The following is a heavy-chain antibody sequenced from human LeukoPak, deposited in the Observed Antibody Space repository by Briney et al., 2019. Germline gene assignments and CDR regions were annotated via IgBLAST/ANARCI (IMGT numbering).Heavy chain of an antibody. Sequence: PGGSLRLSCAASGFTFSSYAMHWVRQAPGKGLEYVSAISSNGGSTYYANSVKGRFTISRDNSKNTLYLQMGSLRAEDMAVHYCARDPTFGGPFDYWGQGTLVTVSS. J-gene: IGHJ4*02. CDR1: GFTFSSYA. V-gene: IGHV3-64*01. D-gene: IGHD3-10*01. CDR3: ARDPTFGGPFDY. CDR2: ISSNGGST.